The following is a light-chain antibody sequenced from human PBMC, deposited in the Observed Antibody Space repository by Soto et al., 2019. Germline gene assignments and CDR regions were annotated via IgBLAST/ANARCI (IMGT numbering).Light chain of an antibody. CDR2: EGH. Sequence: QSALAQPASVSGSPGQSITISCIGTSGFVGSFSLVSWYQQHPGKAPKVMISEGHRRPSGVPDRFSGSTSVNSASLTISGLQADDEADYYCCLDIGATTYVFGTGTKVTVL. V-gene: IGLV2-23*01. CDR1: SGFVGSFSL. J-gene: IGLJ1*01. CDR3: CLDIGATTYV.